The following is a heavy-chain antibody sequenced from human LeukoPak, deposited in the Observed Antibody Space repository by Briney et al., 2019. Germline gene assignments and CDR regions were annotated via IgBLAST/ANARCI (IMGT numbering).Heavy chain of an antibody. D-gene: IGHD5-12*01. CDR3: ARGTIVATIGYYNNYGMDV. CDR1: GYSFTSYW. V-gene: IGHV5-10-1*01. Sequence: GESLKISCKGSGYSFTSYWISWVRQMPGKGLEWMGRIDPSDSYTNYSPSFQGHVTISADKSISTAYLQWSSLKASDTAMYYCARGTIVATIGYYNNYGMDVCGKGTTVTVSS. J-gene: IGHJ6*04. CDR2: IDPSDSYT.